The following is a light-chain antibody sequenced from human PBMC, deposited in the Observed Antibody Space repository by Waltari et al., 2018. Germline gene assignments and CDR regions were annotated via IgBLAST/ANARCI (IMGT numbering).Light chain of an antibody. CDR2: DVH. J-gene: IGLJ2*01. V-gene: IGLV2-11*01. Sequence: QSALTQPRSVSGSPGQSVTISCTGTSSDVGGYNYVSWYPQHPGKAPKLMIYDVHKWPSGVPDRFSGSKSGNTASLTISGLQADDEADYYCCSYAGTYSLVFGGGTKLTVL. CDR3: CSYAGTYSLV. CDR1: SSDVGGYNY.